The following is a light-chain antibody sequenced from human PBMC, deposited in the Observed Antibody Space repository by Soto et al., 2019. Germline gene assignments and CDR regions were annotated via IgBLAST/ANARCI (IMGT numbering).Light chain of an antibody. V-gene: IGKV3-11*01. CDR2: DAS. CDR1: QGVSSH. J-gene: IGKJ5*01. Sequence: EIVLTQSPATLSLSPGERATLSCRASQGVSSHLAWYQHKPGQAPRLLIYDASSRATGVPARFSGSGSGTDFTLTISSLESEDVAVYYCQQRRNWPITCGQGTRLEIK. CDR3: QQRRNWPIT.